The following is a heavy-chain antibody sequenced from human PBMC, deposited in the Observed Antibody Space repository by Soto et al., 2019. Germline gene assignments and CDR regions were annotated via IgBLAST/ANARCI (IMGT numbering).Heavy chain of an antibody. Sequence: QVQLVQSGAEVKKPGASVKVSCKASGYTFTSHDINWMRQATGQGLEWRGWMNPNTGHTNYAQKFQGRVTMTRDTSISTAYMEVTNLRCEDTAIYYCASDMSTTWGQGTLVTVSS. D-gene: IGHD2-2*01. CDR3: ASDMSTT. J-gene: IGHJ5*02. V-gene: IGHV1-8*01. CDR2: MNPNTGHT. CDR1: GYTFTSHD.